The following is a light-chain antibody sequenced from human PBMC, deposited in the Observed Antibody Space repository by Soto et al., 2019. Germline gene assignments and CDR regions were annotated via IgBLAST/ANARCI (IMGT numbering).Light chain of an antibody. V-gene: IGKV3-15*01. CDR1: QSVSNK. CDR2: DAS. CDR3: QQYDGSLFT. Sequence: VMTQSPGTMSVSPGERATLTCRASQSVSNKLAWYQQKRGQAPRLLIYDASTRATGVPTRFSGSGSGTEFTLTISSLQSEDFAVYYCQQYDGSLFTFGPGTKVDVK. J-gene: IGKJ3*01.